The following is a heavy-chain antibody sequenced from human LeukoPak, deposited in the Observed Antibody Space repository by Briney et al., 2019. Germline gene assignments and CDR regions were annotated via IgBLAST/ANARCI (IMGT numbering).Heavy chain of an antibody. D-gene: IGHD3-22*01. J-gene: IGHJ3*02. V-gene: IGHV4-59*01. Sequence: PSETLSLTCAASGASISSSYWSWIRQPPGKGLEWIGYINYSGNTKYNPSLESRVTILVDASNNQFSLRLSSVTAADTAFYYCARGYYDSRGYSNTFDIWGQGTLVTVSS. CDR1: GASISSSY. CDR3: ARGYYDSRGYSNTFDI. CDR2: INYSGNT.